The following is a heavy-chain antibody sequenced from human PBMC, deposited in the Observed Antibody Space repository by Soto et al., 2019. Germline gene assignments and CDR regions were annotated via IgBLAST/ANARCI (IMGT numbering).Heavy chain of an antibody. D-gene: IGHD3-22*01. CDR2: IYYSGST. Sequence: QLQLQESGPGLVKPSETLSLTCTVSGGSISSSSYYWGWIRQPPGKGLEWIGSIYYSGSTYYNPSLKSRVTISVDTSKNQFSLKLSSVTAADTAVYYCARQGSVVITSPWFDPWGQGTLVTVSS. V-gene: IGHV4-39*01. CDR1: GGSISSSSYY. J-gene: IGHJ5*02. CDR3: ARQGSVVITSPWFDP.